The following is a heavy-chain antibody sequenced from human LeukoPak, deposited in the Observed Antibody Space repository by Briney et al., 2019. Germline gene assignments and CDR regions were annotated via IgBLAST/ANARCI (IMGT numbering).Heavy chain of an antibody. D-gene: IGHD4-23*01. CDR2: IYYSGST. CDR3: TRRSNSQPPNY. Sequence: SETLSLTCTVSGGSISSSPYYWGWIRQPPGKDLEWIGSIYYSGSTYYNPSLKSRVTISVDTSKNQFSLKLSSVTAADTAVYYCTRRSNSQPPNYWGQGTLVTVSS. J-gene: IGHJ4*02. V-gene: IGHV4-39*01. CDR1: GGSISSSPYY.